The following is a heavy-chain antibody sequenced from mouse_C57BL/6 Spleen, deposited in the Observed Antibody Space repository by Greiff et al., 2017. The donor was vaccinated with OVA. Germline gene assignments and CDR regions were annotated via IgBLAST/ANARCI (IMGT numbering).Heavy chain of an antibody. D-gene: IGHD1-1*01. J-gene: IGHJ4*01. V-gene: IGHV1-50*01. CDR3: ARGVTTVVALYYAMDY. Sequence: VQLQQPGAELVKPGASVKLSCKASGYTFTSYWMQWVKQRPGQGLEWIGEIDPSDSYTNYNQKFKGKATLTVDTSSSTAYMQLSSLTSEDSAVYYCARGVTTVVALYYAMDYWGQGTSVTVSS. CDR2: IDPSDSYT. CDR1: GYTFTSYW.